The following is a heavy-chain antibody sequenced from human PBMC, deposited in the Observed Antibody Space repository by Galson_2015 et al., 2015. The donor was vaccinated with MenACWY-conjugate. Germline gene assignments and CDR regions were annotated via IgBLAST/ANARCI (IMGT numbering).Heavy chain of an antibody. J-gene: IGHJ4*02. D-gene: IGHD3-22*01. Sequence: SLRLSCAASGFIFNKFAMTWIRQAPGKKGLELVSAASGSGGVTYHADSVKGRFTISRDNSKNTLYLQMNSLKVENTDIYYCAKVPLDASSGSDSDYFDYWGQGTLVTDSS. V-gene: IGHV3-23*01. CDR3: AKVPLDASSGSDSDYFDY. CDR2: ASGSGGVT. CDR1: GFIFNKFA.